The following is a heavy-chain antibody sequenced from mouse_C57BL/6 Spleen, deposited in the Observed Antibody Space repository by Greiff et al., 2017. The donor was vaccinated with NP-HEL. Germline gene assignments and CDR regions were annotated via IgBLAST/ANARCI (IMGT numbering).Heavy chain of an antibody. CDR1: GFTFSNYW. CDR2: IRLKSDNYAT. Sequence: EVQLVESGGGLVQPGGSMKLSCVASGFTFSNYWMNWVRQSPEKGLEWVAQIRLKSDNYATHYAESVKGRFTISRDDSKSSVYLQMNNLRAEDTGIYYCTRYGSSLDYWGQGTTLTVSS. CDR3: TRYGSSLDY. D-gene: IGHD1-1*01. J-gene: IGHJ2*01. V-gene: IGHV6-3*01.